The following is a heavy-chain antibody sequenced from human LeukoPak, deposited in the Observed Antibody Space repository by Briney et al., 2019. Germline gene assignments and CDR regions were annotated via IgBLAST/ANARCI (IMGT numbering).Heavy chain of an antibody. J-gene: IGHJ4*02. CDR2: ISGSGGST. CDR1: GFIFSSYG. CDR3: AKDPNFYGSGGYFPPPYYFDY. V-gene: IGHV3-23*01. D-gene: IGHD3-10*01. Sequence: GGTLRLSCAASGFIFSSYGMSWVRQAPGKGLEWVSAISGSGGSTYYADSVKGRFTISRDNSKNTLYLQMNSLRAEDTAVYYCAKDPNFYGSGGYFPPPYYFDYWGQGTLVTVSS.